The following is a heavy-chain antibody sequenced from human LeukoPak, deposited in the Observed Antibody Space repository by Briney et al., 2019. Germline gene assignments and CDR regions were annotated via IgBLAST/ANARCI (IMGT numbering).Heavy chain of an antibody. J-gene: IGHJ5*02. CDR2: IIPIFGTA. V-gene: IGHV1-69*05. CDR3: ARDRGAAAGNGFDP. CDR1: GGTFSSYA. Sequence: ASVKVSCKASGGTFSSYAISWVRQAPGQGLEWMGGIIPIFGTANYAQKFQGRVTMTRDTSISTAYMELSRLRSDDTAVYYCARDRGAAAGNGFDPWGQGTLVTVSS. D-gene: IGHD6-13*01.